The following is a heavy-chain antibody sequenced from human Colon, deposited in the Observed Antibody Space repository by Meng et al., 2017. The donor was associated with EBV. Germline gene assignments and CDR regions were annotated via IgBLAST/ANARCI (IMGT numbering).Heavy chain of an antibody. Sequence: QVQLQESGPGLVKPSGTLSLTCTVSGDSISSDIWWSWVRQPPGKGLEWIGEVYHRGDTNYNPSLKSRVDISVDKSKNQFYLSLFSVTAADTAVYYCGRDQGRELINHWGQGTLGTVS. D-gene: IGHD1-7*01. CDR3: GRDQGRELINH. J-gene: IGHJ4*02. V-gene: IGHV4-4*02. CDR1: GDSISSDIW. CDR2: VYHRGDT.